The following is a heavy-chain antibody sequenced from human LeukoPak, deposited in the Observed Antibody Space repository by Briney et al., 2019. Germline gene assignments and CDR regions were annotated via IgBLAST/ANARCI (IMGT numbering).Heavy chain of an antibody. CDR1: GFTFSSYA. V-gene: IGHV3-23*01. CDR2: ISGSGGST. CDR3: AKEPDDYVWGSYRLPTPPIDY. J-gene: IGHJ4*02. Sequence: GGSLRLSCAASGFTFSSYAMSWVRQAPGKGLEWVSAISGSGGSTYYADSVKGRFTISRDNSKNTLYLQMNSLRAEDTAVYYCAKEPDDYVWGSYRLPTPPIDYWGQGTLVTVSS. D-gene: IGHD3-16*02.